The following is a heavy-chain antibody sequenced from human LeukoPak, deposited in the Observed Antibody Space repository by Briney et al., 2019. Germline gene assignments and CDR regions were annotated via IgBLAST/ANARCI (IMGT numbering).Heavy chain of an antibody. Sequence: GESLKISCKGSGYSFTNYWIGWVRQMPGKGLEWMGIIYPGDSDTRYSPSFQGQVTISADKSISTAYLQWSSLKASDTAMYYCARLGYYGSGSYPACDYWGQGTLVTVSS. CDR3: ARLGYYGSGSYPACDY. CDR1: GYSFTNYW. CDR2: IYPGDSDT. D-gene: IGHD3-10*01. V-gene: IGHV5-51*01. J-gene: IGHJ4*02.